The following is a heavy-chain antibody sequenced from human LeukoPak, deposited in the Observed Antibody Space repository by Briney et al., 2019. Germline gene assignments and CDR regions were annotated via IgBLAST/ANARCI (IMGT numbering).Heavy chain of an antibody. D-gene: IGHD2-2*01. CDR2: IKQDGSEK. CDR3: ARFVLGEPADY. Sequence: GGSLRLSCAASGFTFSSYSMNWVRQAPGKGLEWVANIKQDGSEKYYVDSVKGRFTISRDNAKNSLYLQMNSLRAEDTAVYYCARFVLGEPADYWGQGTLVTVSS. CDR1: GFTFSSYS. V-gene: IGHV3-7*01. J-gene: IGHJ4*02.